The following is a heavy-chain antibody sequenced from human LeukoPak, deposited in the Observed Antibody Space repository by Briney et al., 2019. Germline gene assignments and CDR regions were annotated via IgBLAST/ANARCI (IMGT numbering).Heavy chain of an antibody. V-gene: IGHV1-18*01. CDR2: ISAYSGNT. J-gene: IGHJ1*01. CDR3: ARDDILLWFGDFQH. CDR1: GYTFTSYG. D-gene: IGHD3-10*01. Sequence: ASVKVSCKASGYTFTSYGISWVGQAPGQGLEWMGWISAYSGNTNYAQKLQGRVTMTTETSTSTASMQLRSLRSDDTAVYYCARDDILLWFGDFQHWGQGTLVTVSS.